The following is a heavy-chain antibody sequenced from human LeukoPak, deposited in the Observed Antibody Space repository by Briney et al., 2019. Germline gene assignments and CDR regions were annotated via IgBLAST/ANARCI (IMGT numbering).Heavy chain of an antibody. J-gene: IGHJ4*02. CDR1: GGSVSSGGYS. D-gene: IGHD6-19*01. Sequence: SETLSLTCAVSGGSVSSGGYSWSWIRQPPGKGLEWIGYIYHSGSTYYNPSLKSRVTISVDRSKNQFSLKLSSVTAADTAVYYCARVGRIAVAGTNYFDYWGQGTLVTVPS. V-gene: IGHV4-30-2*01. CDR2: IYHSGST. CDR3: ARVGRIAVAGTNYFDY.